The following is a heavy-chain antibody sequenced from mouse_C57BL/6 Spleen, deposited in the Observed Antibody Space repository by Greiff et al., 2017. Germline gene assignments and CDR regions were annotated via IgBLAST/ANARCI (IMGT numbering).Heavy chain of an antibody. Sequence: QVQLQQSGADLVKPGASVKLSCTASGYTFTSYTMPWVHQRPGKGLEWIGYINPSSGDTKYHEKFKDKATFTADKSSSTAYMQLSSLTSEDSAVYYCARGGYGRKGYFDVWGTGTTVTVSS. V-gene: IGHV1-4*01. CDR1: GYTFTSYT. CDR2: INPSSGDT. J-gene: IGHJ1*03. CDR3: ARGGYGRKGYFDV. D-gene: IGHD1-1*01.